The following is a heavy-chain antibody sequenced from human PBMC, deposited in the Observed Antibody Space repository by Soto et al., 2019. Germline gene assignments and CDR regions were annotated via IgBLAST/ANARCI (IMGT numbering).Heavy chain of an antibody. V-gene: IGHV4-31*03. J-gene: IGHJ6*02. CDR2: IYYSGST. D-gene: IGHD1-1*01. Sequence: SETLSLTCTVSGGSVNSGGYHWSWIRQHPGKGLEWIGDIYYSGSTYYNPSLRSRVTISIDTSTNHFSLHLSALTAADTAVYYCARAPIPNWNYYGMDVWGQGTTVTVSS. CDR1: GGSVNSGGYH. CDR3: ARAPIPNWNYYGMDV.